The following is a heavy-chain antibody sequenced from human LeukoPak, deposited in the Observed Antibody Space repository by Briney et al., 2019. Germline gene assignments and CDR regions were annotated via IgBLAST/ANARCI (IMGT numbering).Heavy chain of an antibody. V-gene: IGHV3-30*18. J-gene: IGHJ4*02. CDR2: ISYDGSNK. D-gene: IGHD3-22*01. CDR1: GFTFSSYG. CDR3: AKGLWSYYYDSSGYSDYFDY. Sequence: PGRSLRLSCAASGFTFSSYGMHWVRQAPGKGLEWVAVISYDGSNKYYADSVKGRFTISRDNSKNTLYLQMNSLRAEDTAVYYCAKGLWSYYYDSSGYSDYFDYWGQGTLVTVSS.